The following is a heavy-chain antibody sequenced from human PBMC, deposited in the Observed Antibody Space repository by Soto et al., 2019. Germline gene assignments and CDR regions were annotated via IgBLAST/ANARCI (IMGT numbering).Heavy chain of an antibody. V-gene: IGHV3-30*18. J-gene: IGHJ3*02. CDR2: ISYDGSNK. CDR1: GFTFSSCG. Sequence: GGSLRLSCAASGFTFSSCGMHWVRQAPGKGLEWVAVISYDGSNKYYADSVKGRFTISRDNSKNTLYLQMNSLRAEDTAVYYCAKDLGHGGRGAFDIWGQGTMVTVSS. CDR3: AKDLGHGGRGAFDI. D-gene: IGHD7-27*01.